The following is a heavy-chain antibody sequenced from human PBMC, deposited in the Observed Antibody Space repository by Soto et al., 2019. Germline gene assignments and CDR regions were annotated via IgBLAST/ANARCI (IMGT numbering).Heavy chain of an antibody. Sequence: PSEALSVTCTVSGGSISSGDYYWSWIRQPPGKGLEWIGYILYSGTTNYNPSLESRLTISVDTSKNQFSLKLTSVTAADTAVYYCARNGALDYWGRGTLVTVSS. V-gene: IGHV4-30-4*01. J-gene: IGHJ4*02. D-gene: IGHD2-8*01. CDR3: ARNGALDY. CDR2: ILYSGTT. CDR1: GGSISSGDYY.